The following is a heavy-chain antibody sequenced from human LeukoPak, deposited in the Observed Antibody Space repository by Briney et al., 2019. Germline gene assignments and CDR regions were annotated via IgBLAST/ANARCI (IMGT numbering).Heavy chain of an antibody. D-gene: IGHD3-10*01. Sequence: PSETLSLTCTVSGGSISSGGYYWSWIRQHPGKGLEWIGYIYYSGSTYYNPSLKSRVTVSVDTSKNQFSLKLSSVTAADTAVYYCARDSYGARLGFDPWGQGTLVTVSS. J-gene: IGHJ5*02. CDR1: GGSISSGGYY. CDR3: ARDSYGARLGFDP. V-gene: IGHV4-31*03. CDR2: IYYSGST.